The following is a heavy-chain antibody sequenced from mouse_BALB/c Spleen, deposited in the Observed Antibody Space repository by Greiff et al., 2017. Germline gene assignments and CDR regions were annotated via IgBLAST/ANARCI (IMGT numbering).Heavy chain of an antibody. V-gene: IGHV5-17*02. CDR1: GFTFSSFG. Sequence: EVQLVESGGGLVQPGGSRKLSCAASGFTFSSFGMHWVRQAPEKGLEWVAYISSGSSTIYYADTVKGRFTISRDNPKNTLFLQMTSLRSEDTAMYYCAREIYDGYSRAMDDWGQGTSVTVSS. CDR3: AREIYDGYSRAMDD. J-gene: IGHJ4*01. CDR2: ISSGSSTI. D-gene: IGHD2-3*01.